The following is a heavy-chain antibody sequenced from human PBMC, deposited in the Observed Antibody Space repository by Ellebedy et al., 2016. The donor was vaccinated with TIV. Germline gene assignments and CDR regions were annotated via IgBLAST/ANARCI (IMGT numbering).Heavy chain of an antibody. V-gene: IGHV3-23*01. CDR2: IGDAT. J-gene: IGHJ4*02. CDR1: GFSFSTYT. Sequence: GGSLRLSXAASGFSFSTYTMNWVRQAPGKGLEWFSSIGDATFYADSVKGRFTISRDNSKNMLYLQMNGLRAEDTALYYCARDVSYSSYDYWGQGTLVTVSS. D-gene: IGHD4-11*01. CDR3: ARDVSYSSYDY.